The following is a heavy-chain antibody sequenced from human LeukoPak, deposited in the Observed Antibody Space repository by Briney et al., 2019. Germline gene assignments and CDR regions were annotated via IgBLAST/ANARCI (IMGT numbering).Heavy chain of an antibody. CDR2: LLYSGGT. V-gene: IGHV4-59*11. D-gene: IGHD1-26*01. CDR3: ATNAGPSGAGDVLDI. CDR1: GDSITWHY. Sequence: SETLSLTCTVSGDSITWHYWHWVRQPPGKGLEWIGHLLYSGGTSYNPSLDSRVTISLDTSKKSFSLKLTSVTAADTAVYYCATNAGPSGAGDVLDIWGQGTMVTVSS. J-gene: IGHJ3*02.